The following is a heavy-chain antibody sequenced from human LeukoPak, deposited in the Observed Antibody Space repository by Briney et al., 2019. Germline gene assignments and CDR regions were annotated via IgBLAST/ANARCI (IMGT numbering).Heavy chain of an antibody. D-gene: IGHD6-19*01. V-gene: IGHV4-59*01. J-gene: IGHJ4*02. CDR3: ARAAYSDGWSYVYFDY. CDR2: IPRSGGT. CDR1: GGSISGYY. Sequence: SETLSLTCTVSGGSISGYYWHWLRQPPGKGLEWIGYIPRSGGTNYNPSLKSRVTISRDTSKNQFSLIPTSLTAADTAVYFCARAAYSDGWSYVYFDYWGQGTLVTVSS.